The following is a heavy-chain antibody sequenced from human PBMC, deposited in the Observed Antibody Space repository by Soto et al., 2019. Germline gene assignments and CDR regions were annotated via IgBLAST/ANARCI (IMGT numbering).Heavy chain of an antibody. J-gene: IGHJ6*02. Sequence: PSQTLSLTCAISGDSVSSNSAAWNWIRQSPSRGLEWLGRTYYRSKWYNDYAVSVKSRITINPDTSKNQFSLQLNSVTPEDTAVYYCASEVAYYDFWSGYYRYYGMDVWGQGPTVTVSS. V-gene: IGHV6-1*01. CDR1: GDSVSSNSAA. CDR3: ASEVAYYDFWSGYYRYYGMDV. CDR2: TYYRSKWYN. D-gene: IGHD3-3*01.